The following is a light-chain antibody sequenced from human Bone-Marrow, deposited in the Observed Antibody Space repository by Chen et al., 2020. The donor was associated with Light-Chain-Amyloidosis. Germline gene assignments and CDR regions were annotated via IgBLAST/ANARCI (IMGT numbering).Light chain of an antibody. CDR1: QCLVLRNGYKY. J-gene: IGKJ1*01. Sequence: MVQSLFSLSATPGEPASISCSSSQCLVLRNGYKYLSWYLLKPGQSPQVLIYLGSIRPSGVPDRFSGSGSATDFTLNISRGEDDDVGVYFCMQALQTPRTFDQGTKVEIK. V-gene: IGKV2-28*01. CDR2: LGS. CDR3: MQALQTPRT.